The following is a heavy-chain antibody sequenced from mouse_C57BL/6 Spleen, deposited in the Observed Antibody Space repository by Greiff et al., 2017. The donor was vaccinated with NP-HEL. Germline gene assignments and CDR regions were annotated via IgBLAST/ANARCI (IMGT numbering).Heavy chain of an antibody. CDR2: ISDGGSYT. Sequence: EVNVVESGGGLVKPGGSLKLSCAASGFTFSSYAMSWVRQTPEKRLEWVATISDGGSYTYYPDNVKGRFTISRDNAKNNLYLQMSHLKSEDTAMYDCASATAQATHFDYWGQGTTLTVSS. V-gene: IGHV5-4*03. CDR3: ASATAQATHFDY. D-gene: IGHD3-2*02. CDR1: GFTFSSYA. J-gene: IGHJ2*01.